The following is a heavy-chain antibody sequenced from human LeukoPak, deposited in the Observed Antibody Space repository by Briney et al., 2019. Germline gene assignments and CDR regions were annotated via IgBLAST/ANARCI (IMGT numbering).Heavy chain of an antibody. Sequence: TGGSLRLSCAASGFTFSKYWMSWVRQVPGKGLEWVTVISYDGSNKYYADSVKGRFTISRDNSKNTLYLQMNSLRAEDTAVYYCARRPIKYYYYGMDVWGQGTTVTVSS. CDR2: ISYDGSNK. CDR1: GFTFSKYW. J-gene: IGHJ6*02. V-gene: IGHV3-30*03. CDR3: ARRPIKYYYYGMDV.